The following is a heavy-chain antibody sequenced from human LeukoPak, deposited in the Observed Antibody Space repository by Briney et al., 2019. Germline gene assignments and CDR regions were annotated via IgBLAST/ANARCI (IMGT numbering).Heavy chain of an antibody. V-gene: IGHV1-69*05. CDR3: ARVEMATFGYYFDY. J-gene: IGHJ4*02. D-gene: IGHD5-24*01. Sequence: PWASVKVSCKASGSTFSSYAISWVRQAPGQGLEWMGGIIPIFGTANYAQKFQGRVTITTDESTSTAYMELSSLRSEDTAVYYCARVEMATFGYYFDYWGQGTLVTVSS. CDR1: GSTFSSYA. CDR2: IIPIFGTA.